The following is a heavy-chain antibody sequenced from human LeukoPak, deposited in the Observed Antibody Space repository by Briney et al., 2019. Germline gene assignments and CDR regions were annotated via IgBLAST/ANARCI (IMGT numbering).Heavy chain of an antibody. Sequence: PGGSLRLSCSASGFNFGGFAMSWVRQAPGRGLEWVSGSYVGGSHAEYPDSVRGRFTVSRDDSKNTLYLQMNSLRVEDTAVYYCAKDLTYGDGRWEFDAWGQGTVVTVSS. CDR2: SYVGGSHA. CDR3: AKDLTYGDGRWEFDA. V-gene: IGHV3-23*03. J-gene: IGHJ5*02. CDR1: GFNFGGFA. D-gene: IGHD5-24*01.